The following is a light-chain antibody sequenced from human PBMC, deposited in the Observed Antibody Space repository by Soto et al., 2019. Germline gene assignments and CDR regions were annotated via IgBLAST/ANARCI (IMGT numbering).Light chain of an antibody. J-gene: IGLJ2*01. V-gene: IGLV2-14*01. CDR2: EVS. CDR3: SSYISNSIVV. Sequence: QSALTQPASVSGSPGQSITISCTGTSSDVGDYNYVSWYQQLPGKAPKLMIYEVSHRLSGVSNRFSGSKSGYTASLTISGLQDEDEADYYCSSYISNSIVVFGGGTKLTVL. CDR1: SSDVGDYNY.